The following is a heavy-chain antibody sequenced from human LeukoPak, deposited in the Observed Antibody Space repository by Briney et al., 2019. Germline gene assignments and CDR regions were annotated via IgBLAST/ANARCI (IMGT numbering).Heavy chain of an antibody. CDR3: ARWDYDSSGYYYGAY. J-gene: IGHJ4*02. Sequence: ASVKVSCKASGYTFTNYDINWVRQATGQGLEWMGWMNPNSGNTGYAQKFQGRVTMTRNTSISTAYMEPSSLRSEDTAVYYRARWDYDSSGYYYGAYWGQGTLVTVSS. CDR2: MNPNSGNT. CDR1: GYTFTNYD. V-gene: IGHV1-8*01. D-gene: IGHD3-22*01.